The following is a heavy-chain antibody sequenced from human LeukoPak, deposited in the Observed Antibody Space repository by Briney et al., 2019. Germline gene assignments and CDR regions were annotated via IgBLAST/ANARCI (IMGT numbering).Heavy chain of an antibody. CDR3: AKVAYCGGASYVFPAC. CDR2: ISGSGGST. V-gene: IGHV3-23*01. CDR1: GFTFSSYA. D-gene: IGHD2-21*02. Sequence: GGSLRLSCAASGFTFSSYAMSWVRQAPGKGLEWVSAISGSGGSTYYADSVKGRFTISRDNSKNTLYLQMNSLRAEDTAVYYCAKVAYCGGASYVFPACWGQGTLVTVSS. J-gene: IGHJ4*02.